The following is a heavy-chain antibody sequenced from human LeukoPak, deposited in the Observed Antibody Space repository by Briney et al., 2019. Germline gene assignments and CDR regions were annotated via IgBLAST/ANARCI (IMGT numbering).Heavy chain of an antibody. CDR3: ARGTGSWATP. V-gene: IGHV3-21*01. Sequence: PGGSLRLSCAASGFTFSSYSMNWVRQAPGKGLEWVSAISSSSSYIYYADSVKGRFTISRDNAKNSLYLPMNSLRAADTAVYYCARGTGSWATPWGQGNLVTASS. D-gene: IGHD6-13*01. CDR2: ISSSSSYI. J-gene: IGHJ5*02. CDR1: GFTFSSYS.